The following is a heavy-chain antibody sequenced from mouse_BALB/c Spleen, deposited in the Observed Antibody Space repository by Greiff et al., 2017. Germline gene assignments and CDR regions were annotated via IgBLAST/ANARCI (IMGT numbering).Heavy chain of an antibody. D-gene: IGHD3-1*01. J-gene: IGHJ4*01. CDR3: ARRGYVDYAMDY. CDR1: GFTFSSYT. CDR2: ISNGGGST. V-gene: IGHV5-12-2*01. Sequence: EVQLVESGGGLVQPGGSLKLSCAASGFTFSSYTMSWVRQTPEKRLEWVAYISNGGGSTYYPDTVKGRFTISRDNAKNTLYLQMSSLKSEDTAMYYCARRGYVDYAMDYWGQGTSVTVSS.